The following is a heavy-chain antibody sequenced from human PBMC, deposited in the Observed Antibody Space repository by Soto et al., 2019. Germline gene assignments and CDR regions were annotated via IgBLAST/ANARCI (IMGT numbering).Heavy chain of an antibody. CDR2: SVVGSGNT. CDR1: GFTFTNSA. Sequence: SVKGSCKASGFTFTNSAVQGVRQTRGQRLEWIGWSVVGSGNTNYAQKFQERVTITRDMSTSTVYMELSSLRSEDTAVYYCAAVWNFWSGYYNFDYWGQGTLVTVSS. J-gene: IGHJ4*02. CDR3: AAVWNFWSGYYNFDY. D-gene: IGHD3-3*01. V-gene: IGHV1-58*01.